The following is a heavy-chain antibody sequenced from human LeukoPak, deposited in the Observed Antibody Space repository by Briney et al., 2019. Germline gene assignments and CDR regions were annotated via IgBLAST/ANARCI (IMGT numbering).Heavy chain of an antibody. CDR3: ARDRYCINGVCSGEFDY. J-gene: IGHJ4*02. V-gene: IGHV1-3*03. CDR2: INAGNGNT. D-gene: IGHD2-8*01. Sequence: ASVKVSCKASGYTFTTYAMHWVRQAPGQRLEWMGWINAGNGNTKYSQEFQGRVTITRDTSATTAYMELSSLRSEDMAVNYCARDRYCINGVCSGEFDYWGQGTLVTVSS. CDR1: GYTFTTYA.